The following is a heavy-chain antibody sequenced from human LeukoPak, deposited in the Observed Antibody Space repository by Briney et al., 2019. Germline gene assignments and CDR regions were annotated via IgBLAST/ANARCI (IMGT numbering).Heavy chain of an antibody. CDR3: ARDQEGFDY. Sequence: ASVRVSCKTSGYTFTSSHAHWVRQAPGQGLEWMGLVNCGDGYTNYAQKLQGRVNVTADTSTSTVHMELSGLRSEDTAVYYCARDQEGFDYWGQGTLVTVSS. V-gene: IGHV1-46*01. J-gene: IGHJ4*02. CDR1: GYTFTSSH. CDR2: VNCGDGYT.